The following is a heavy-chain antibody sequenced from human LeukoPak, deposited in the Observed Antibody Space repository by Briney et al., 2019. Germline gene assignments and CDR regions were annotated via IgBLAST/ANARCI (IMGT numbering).Heavy chain of an antibody. D-gene: IGHD4-23*01. V-gene: IGHV4-38-2*02. CDR1: GYSISSGYY. Sequence: SETLSLTCTVSGYSISSGYYWGWIRQSPGKGLEWIGSIYHSGTTYYNPSLKSRVTMSVDTSKNQFSLKLSSVTAADTAVYYCARRRNYGGNSGGLDYWGQGTLVTVSS. CDR2: IYHSGTT. J-gene: IGHJ4*02. CDR3: ARRRNYGGNSGGLDY.